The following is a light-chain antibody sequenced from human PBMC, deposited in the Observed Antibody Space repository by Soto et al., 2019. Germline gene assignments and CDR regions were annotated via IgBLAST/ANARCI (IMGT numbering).Light chain of an antibody. CDR1: QSVSSNY. V-gene: IGKV3-20*01. J-gene: IGKJ1*01. Sequence: EIVMTQSPDTLSLSPGETATLSCRASQSVSSNYVAWFHQKPGQAPRLLIYGASSRATGIPDRFSASGSGTDFTLTISRLEPEDFAVYYCQQYAGSPPWTFGQGTKVDIK. CDR3: QQYAGSPPWT. CDR2: GAS.